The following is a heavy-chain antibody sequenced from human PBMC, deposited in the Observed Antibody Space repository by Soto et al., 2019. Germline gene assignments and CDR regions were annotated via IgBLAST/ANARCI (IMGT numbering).Heavy chain of an antibody. CDR1: GGSINRAGYY. J-gene: IGHJ4*02. CDR3: ARGIFLATAAAYFDY. CDR2: IYYSGTT. Sequence: QVQLLESGPGLVKPSQTLSLTCSVSGGSINRAGYYWTWLRQLPGKGLEWLGYIYYSGTTYSNPPLTSRITISMGTSENQFSLKVSSVTAADTAVYYCARGIFLATAAAYFDYWGQGTLVTVSS. V-gene: IGHV4-31*03. D-gene: IGHD6-13*01.